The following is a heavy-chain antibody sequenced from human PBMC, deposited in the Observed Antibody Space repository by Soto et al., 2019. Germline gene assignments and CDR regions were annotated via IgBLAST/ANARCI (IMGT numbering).Heavy chain of an antibody. J-gene: IGHJ3*02. CDR1: GFTFSSYG. CDR2: IWYDGSNK. CDR3: ARAIFGRTTGTVDAFDI. V-gene: IGHV3-33*01. Sequence: GGSLRLSCAASGFTFSSYGMHWVRQAPGKGLEWVAVIWYDGSNKYYADSVKGRFTISRDNSKNTLYLQMNSLRAGDTAVYYCARAIFGRTTGTVDAFDIWGQGTMVTVSS. D-gene: IGHD1-1*01.